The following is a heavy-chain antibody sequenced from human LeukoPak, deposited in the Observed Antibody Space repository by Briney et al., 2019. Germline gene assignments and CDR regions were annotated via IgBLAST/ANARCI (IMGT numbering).Heavy chain of an antibody. V-gene: IGHV3-23*01. Sequence: SGGSLRLSCAASGFTFSSYAVSWVRQGPGKGLEWVSAISGSGGITKYADSVKGRFTISRDNSKDTLYLQMNSLRAEDTAVYYCAKSAYCGGDCYSRSDYWGQGTLVTVSS. CDR3: AKSAYCGGDCYSRSDY. D-gene: IGHD2-21*02. CDR2: ISGSGGIT. CDR1: GFTFSSYA. J-gene: IGHJ4*02.